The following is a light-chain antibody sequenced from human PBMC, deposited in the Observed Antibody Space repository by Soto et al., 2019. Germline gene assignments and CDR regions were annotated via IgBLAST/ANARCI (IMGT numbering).Light chain of an antibody. CDR3: QQYYSSPS. CDR2: WAS. CDR1: QSVLFTSNNNNY. Sequence: DIVMTQSPDSLAVSLGERATINCKSSQSVLFTSNNNNYLAWYQQIPGQPPKLLIYWASTRESGVPDRFSGSRSGTDFTLTISSLQAEDVAGYFCQQYYSSPSFGQGTRLEIK. J-gene: IGKJ5*01. V-gene: IGKV4-1*01.